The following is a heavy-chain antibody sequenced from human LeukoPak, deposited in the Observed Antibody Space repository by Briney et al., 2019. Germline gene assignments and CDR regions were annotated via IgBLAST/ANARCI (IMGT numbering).Heavy chain of an antibody. CDR3: ARDPYSGLFDY. Sequence: GGSLRLSCAASGFTFSSYSMNWVRQTPGKGLEWVSSISSSSSYIYYADSVKGRFTISRDNAKNSLYLQMNSLRAEDTAVYYCARDPYSGLFDYWGQGTLVTVSS. D-gene: IGHD4-11*01. J-gene: IGHJ4*02. V-gene: IGHV3-21*01. CDR1: GFTFSSYS. CDR2: ISSSSSYI.